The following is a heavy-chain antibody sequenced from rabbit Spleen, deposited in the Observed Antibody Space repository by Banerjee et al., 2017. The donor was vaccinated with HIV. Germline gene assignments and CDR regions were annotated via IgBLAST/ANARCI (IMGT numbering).Heavy chain of an antibody. V-gene: IGHV1S40*01. J-gene: IGHJ6*01. D-gene: IGHD7-1*01. CDR2: IYTGSSGTT. CDR3: ARGAHSTWSDGMDL. Sequence: QSLEESGGDLVQPGGSLTLTCKASGFDFSSSYYMCWVRQAPGKGLELIACIYTGSSGTTYYASWAKGRFTISKTSSTTVTLQMTSLTAADTATYFCARGAHSTWSDGMDLWGPGTLVTVS. CDR1: GFDFSSSYY.